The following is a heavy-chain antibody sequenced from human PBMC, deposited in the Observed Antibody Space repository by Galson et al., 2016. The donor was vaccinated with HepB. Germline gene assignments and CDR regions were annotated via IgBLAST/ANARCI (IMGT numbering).Heavy chain of an antibody. V-gene: IGHV3-48*01. CDR2: ITRSGGTT. CDR3: ARDVRGSEDY. D-gene: IGHD1-26*01. Sequence: SLRLSCAESGFTFNNYDMHWFRQAPGKGLEWVSYITRSGGTTLYADSVKGRFTFSRDNAKNSLYLQMNSLRGEDTAVYYCARDVRGSEDYWGQGTLVTVSS. CDR1: GFTFNNYD. J-gene: IGHJ4*02.